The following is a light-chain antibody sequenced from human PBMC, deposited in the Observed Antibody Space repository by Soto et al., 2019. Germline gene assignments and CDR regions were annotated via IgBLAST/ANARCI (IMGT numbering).Light chain of an antibody. CDR1: QSVTTH. CDR3: QQYDRWPVT. Sequence: EVVLTQSPDTLSVSPGERVTFSCLARQSVTTHSTWYQHNPGQSPRLLISDASTGASGIPPRFSGSGSGTEFTLTIDRLQSADFAVYYCQQYDRWPVTFGGGTKVDIK. CDR2: DAS. V-gene: IGKV3-15*01. J-gene: IGKJ4*01.